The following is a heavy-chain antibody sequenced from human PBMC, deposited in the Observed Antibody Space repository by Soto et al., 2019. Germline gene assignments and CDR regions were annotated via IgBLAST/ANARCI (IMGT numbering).Heavy chain of an antibody. V-gene: IGHV1-18*01. CDR2: ISAYNGNT. CDR3: AREPAAAGYYYYYMEV. D-gene: IGHD2-2*01. Sequence: SVKVSCKASGYTFTSYGISWVRQAPGQGLEWMGWISAYNGNTNYAQKLQGRVTMTTDTSTSTAYMELRSLRSDDTAVYYCAREPAAAGYYYYYMEVWGKGTTVTVSS. CDR1: GYTFTSYG. J-gene: IGHJ6*03.